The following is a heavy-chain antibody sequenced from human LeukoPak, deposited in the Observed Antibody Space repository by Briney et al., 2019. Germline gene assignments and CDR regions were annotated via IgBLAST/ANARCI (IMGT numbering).Heavy chain of an antibody. CDR3: ARDRVGATDYFDY. CDR2: TSYDGSNK. J-gene: IGHJ4*02. V-gene: IGHV3-30-3*01. D-gene: IGHD1-26*01. Sequence: GGSLRLSCAASGFTFSSYAMSWVRQAPGKGLEWVAVTSYDGSNKYYADSVKGRFTISRDNSKNTLYLQMNSLRAEDTAVYYCARDRVGATDYFDYWGQGTLVTVSS. CDR1: GFTFSSYA.